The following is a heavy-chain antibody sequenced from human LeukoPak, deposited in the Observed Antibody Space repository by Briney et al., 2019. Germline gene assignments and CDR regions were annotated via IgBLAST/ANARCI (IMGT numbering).Heavy chain of an antibody. V-gene: IGHV3-23*01. CDR2: LIESGATT. D-gene: IGHD6-13*01. CDR1: GFTFSSHA. Sequence: GGSLRLSCAASGFTFSSHAMSWVRRAPGKGLEWVSGLIESGATTYYADSVKGRFTISKDNSKNTVYLQMSSLRVDDTAVCYCAKAASSSWPSYYYGMDVWGQGTTVTVSS. CDR3: AKAASSSWPSYYYGMDV. J-gene: IGHJ6*02.